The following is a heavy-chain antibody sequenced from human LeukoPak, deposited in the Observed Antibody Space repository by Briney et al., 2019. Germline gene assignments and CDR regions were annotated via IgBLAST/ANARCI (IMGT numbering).Heavy chain of an antibody. CDR2: ISLRGGTI. Sequence: PGGSLRLSCAASGFTLGSFEMNWVRQAPGKGLEWVSFISLRGGTILYADSVQGRFTISRDNAKNSLYLQMNTLTAEDTAIYYCARVLGGSGRSGEWFDLWGRGTLVTVSS. CDR3: ARVLGGSGRSGEWFDL. CDR1: GFTLGSFE. D-gene: IGHD6-19*01. V-gene: IGHV3-48*03. J-gene: IGHJ5*02.